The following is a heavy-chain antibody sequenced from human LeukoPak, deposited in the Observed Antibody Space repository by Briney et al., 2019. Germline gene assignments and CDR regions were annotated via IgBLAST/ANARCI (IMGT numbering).Heavy chain of an antibody. Sequence: KPSENLSLTCAVYGGSLRAYYWGWIRQPPGKGREWIGEINHSGSTNYNPSLKSRVTISVDTSKNQFSLKLSSVTAADTAVYYCARHSYDYVWGSYRYSGTSGYFDYWGQGTLVTVSS. V-gene: IGHV4-34*01. CDR2: INHSGST. CDR3: ARHSYDYVWGSYRYSGTSGYFDY. D-gene: IGHD3-16*02. J-gene: IGHJ4*02. CDR1: GGSLRAYY.